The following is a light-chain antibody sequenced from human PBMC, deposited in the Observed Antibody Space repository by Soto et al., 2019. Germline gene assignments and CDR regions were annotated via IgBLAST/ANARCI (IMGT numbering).Light chain of an antibody. CDR1: QSVSSY. CDR3: HQRSNWSLFT. J-gene: IGKJ3*01. V-gene: IGKV3-11*01. CDR2: DAS. Sequence: EIVLTQSPATLSLSPGERATLSCRASQSVSSYLAWYQQKPGQAPRLLIYDASNRATGIPARFSGSGSGTDFSLTISCLEPEDFAVYYCHQRSNWSLFTFGPGTKVDIK.